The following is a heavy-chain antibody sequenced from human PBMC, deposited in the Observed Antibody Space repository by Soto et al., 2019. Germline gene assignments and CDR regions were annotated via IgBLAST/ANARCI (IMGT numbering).Heavy chain of an antibody. CDR2: ISAYNGNT. J-gene: IGHJ4*02. Sequence: ASVKVSCKASGYSFSSYGISWVRQAPGQGLEWMGWISAYNGNTNYAQKLQGRVTMTTDTSTSTAYMELRSLRSDDTAVYYCAIWYYYDSSASEGYWGQGTLVTVPS. V-gene: IGHV1-18*01. D-gene: IGHD3-22*01. CDR3: AIWYYYDSSASEGY. CDR1: GYSFSSYG.